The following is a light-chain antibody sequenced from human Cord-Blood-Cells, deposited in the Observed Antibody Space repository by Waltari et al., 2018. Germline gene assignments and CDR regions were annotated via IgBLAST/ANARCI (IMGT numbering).Light chain of an antibody. CDR3: QVWDSSSDHYV. J-gene: IGLJ1*01. CDR1: NIGSKS. V-gene: IGLV3-21*04. Sequence: SYVLTQPPSVSVAPGTTARITCGGNNIGSKSVPWDQQKPGQAPVLVIYYDSDRPSGIPERFSGSNSGNTATLTISRVEAGNEADYYCQVWDSSSDHYVFGTGTKVTVL. CDR2: YDS.